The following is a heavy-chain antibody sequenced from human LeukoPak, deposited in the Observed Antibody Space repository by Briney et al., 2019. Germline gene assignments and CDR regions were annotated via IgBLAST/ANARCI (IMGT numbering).Heavy chain of an antibody. V-gene: IGHV1-2*02. CDR3: ASDELGPSGYDYY. CDR1: GYTFTGYY. J-gene: IGHJ4*02. Sequence: GSSVKVPFKASGYTFTGYYMHWVRQAPGQGLEWMVWINPNSGGTNYAQKFQGRVTMTRDTSISTAYMELSRLRSDDTAVYYCASDELGPSGYDYYWGQGTLVTVSS. D-gene: IGHD5-12*01. CDR2: INPNSGGT.